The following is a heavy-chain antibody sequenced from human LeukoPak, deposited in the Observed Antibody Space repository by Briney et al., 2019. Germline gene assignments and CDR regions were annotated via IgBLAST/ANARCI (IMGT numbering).Heavy chain of an antibody. V-gene: IGHV4-39*01. CDR2: IYYSGST. CDR3: ARPQGMVRAYDAFDI. D-gene: IGHD3-10*01. Sequence: KPSETLSLTCTVSGGSISSSSYYWGWIRQPPGKGLEWIGSIYYSGSTYYNPSLKSRVTISVDTSKNQFSLKLSSVTAADTAVYYCARPQGMVRAYDAFDIWGQGTMVTVSS. CDR1: GGSISSSSYY. J-gene: IGHJ3*02.